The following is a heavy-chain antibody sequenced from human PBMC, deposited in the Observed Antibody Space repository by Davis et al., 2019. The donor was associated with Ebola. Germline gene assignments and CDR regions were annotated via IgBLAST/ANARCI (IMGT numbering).Heavy chain of an antibody. CDR2: INPSSGDA. CDR3: ARATLLWFRELLGGGGYYFDY. Sequence: ASVKVSCKASGYTFTTYYVHWVRQAPGQGLEWMGVINPSSGDADYSQMFRGRVTMTTDTSTSTAYMEVRSLRSDDTAVYYCARATLLWFRELLGGGGYYFDYWGQGTLVTVSS. D-gene: IGHD3-10*01. CDR1: GYTFTTYY. V-gene: IGHV1-46*01. J-gene: IGHJ4*02.